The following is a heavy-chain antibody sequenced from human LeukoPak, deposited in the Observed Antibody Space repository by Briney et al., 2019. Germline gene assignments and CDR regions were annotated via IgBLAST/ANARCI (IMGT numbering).Heavy chain of an antibody. V-gene: IGHV1-46*01. CDR2: INPSGGNT. Sequence: GASVKASCKASGYTFTNYYIHWVRQAPGQGLEWMGLINPSGGNTNYAQNFQGRVTMTRDTSTSTVYMGLSSLRSEDTAVYYCARVRDGYNDAYDIWGQGTMVTVPS. CDR1: GYTFTNYY. J-gene: IGHJ3*02. D-gene: IGHD5-24*01. CDR3: ARVRDGYNDAYDI.